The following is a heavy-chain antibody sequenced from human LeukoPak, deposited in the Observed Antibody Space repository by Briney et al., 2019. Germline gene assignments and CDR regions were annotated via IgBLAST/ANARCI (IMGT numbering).Heavy chain of an antibody. Sequence: PSQTLSLTCTVSGGSISSGSYYWSWIRQPAGKGLEWIGRIYTSGSTNHNPSLKSRVTISVDTSKNQFSLKLSSVTAADTAVYYCARVLVGPYWFDPWGQGTLVTVSS. CDR3: ARVLVGPYWFDP. D-gene: IGHD2-8*02. CDR1: GGSISSGSYY. J-gene: IGHJ5*02. V-gene: IGHV4-61*02. CDR2: IYTSGST.